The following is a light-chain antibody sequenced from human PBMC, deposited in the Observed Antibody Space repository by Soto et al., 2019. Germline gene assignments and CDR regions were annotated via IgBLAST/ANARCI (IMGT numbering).Light chain of an antibody. Sequence: QPVLTQPPSASGTPGQRVTISCSGSSSNIGSNYVYWYQQLPGTAPKLLIYRNNQRPSGVPDRFSGSKSGTSASLAISGLRSEDEADYYCAAWDDSLSVLFGTGTKLTVL. V-gene: IGLV1-47*01. CDR3: AAWDDSLSVL. CDR1: SSNIGSNY. CDR2: RNN. J-gene: IGLJ1*01.